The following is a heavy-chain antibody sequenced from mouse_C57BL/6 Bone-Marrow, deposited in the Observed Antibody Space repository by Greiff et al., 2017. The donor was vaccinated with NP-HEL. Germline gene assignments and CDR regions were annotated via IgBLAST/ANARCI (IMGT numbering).Heavy chain of an antibody. Sequence: EVQRVESGGDLVKSGGSLKLSCAASGFTFSSYGMSWVRQTPDKRLEWVATISSGGSYTYYPDSVKGRFTISRDNAKNTLYLQMSSLKSEDTAMYYCARHRATVVAPWFDVWGTGTTVTVSS. D-gene: IGHD1-1*01. CDR1: GFTFSSYG. CDR3: ARHRATVVAPWFDV. J-gene: IGHJ1*03. CDR2: ISSGGSYT. V-gene: IGHV5-6*01.